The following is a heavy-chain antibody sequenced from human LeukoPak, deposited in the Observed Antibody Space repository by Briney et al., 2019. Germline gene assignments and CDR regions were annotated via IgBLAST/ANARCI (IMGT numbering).Heavy chain of an antibody. CDR1: GFTFTGSW. J-gene: IGHJ4*02. CDR2: IRYDGSNK. D-gene: IGHD6-13*01. CDR3: AKIGYSSSWYLFDY. Sequence: GGSLRLSCAASGFTFTGSWMSWVRRAPGKGLEWVAFIRYDGSNKYYADSVKGRFTISRDNSKNTLYLQMNSLRAEDTAVYYCAKIGYSSSWYLFDYWGQGTLVTVSS. V-gene: IGHV3-30*02.